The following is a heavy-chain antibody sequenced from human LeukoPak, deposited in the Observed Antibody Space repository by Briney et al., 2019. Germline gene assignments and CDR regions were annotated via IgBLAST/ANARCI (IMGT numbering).Heavy chain of an antibody. D-gene: IGHD6-19*01. CDR2: IYYSGST. J-gene: IGHJ4*02. CDR1: GGSISSSSYY. Sequence: SETLSRTCTVSGGSISSSSYYWGWIRQPPGKGLGWIGSIYYSGSTYYNPSLKSRVTISVDTSKNQFSLKLSSVTAADTAVYYCARQGSSGSEVDYWGQGTLVTVSS. CDR3: ARQGSSGSEVDY. V-gene: IGHV4-39*01.